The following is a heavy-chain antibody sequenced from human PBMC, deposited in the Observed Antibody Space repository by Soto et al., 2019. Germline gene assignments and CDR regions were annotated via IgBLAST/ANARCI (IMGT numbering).Heavy chain of an antibody. J-gene: IGHJ3*02. Sequence: PSETLSLTCAVSGDSISSGGYSWSWIRQAPGKGLEWIGYIYHGGSSYNSPSLNSRITISVDRSKNQISLKMISVTAADTAVYYCARTTVNTHRTFDSWGQGTMVTVSS. CDR3: ARTTVNTHRTFDS. CDR2: IYHGGSS. D-gene: IGHD4-17*01. V-gene: IGHV4-30-2*01. CDR1: GDSISSGGYS.